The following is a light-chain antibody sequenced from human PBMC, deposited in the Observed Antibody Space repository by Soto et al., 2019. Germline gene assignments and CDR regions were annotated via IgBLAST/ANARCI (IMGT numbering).Light chain of an antibody. CDR3: QQYGTSLLT. Sequence: EIVLTQSPGTLSLSPGERATLSCRASQSVSSSSLAWYQQKPGQAPRLLIYAASSRATGIPDRFSGSGSGIDFTLTISRLEPEDFAVYYCQQYGTSLLTFGGGTKVEIK. J-gene: IGKJ4*01. CDR2: AAS. V-gene: IGKV3-20*01. CDR1: QSVSSSS.